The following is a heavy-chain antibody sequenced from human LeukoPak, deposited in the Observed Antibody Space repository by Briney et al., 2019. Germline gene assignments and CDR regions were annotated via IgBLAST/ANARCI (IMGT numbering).Heavy chain of an antibody. CDR2: IIPILGIA. V-gene: IGHV1-69*02. D-gene: IGHD2-2*01. Sequence: SVKVSCKASGGTFSSYTISWVRQAPGQGLEWMGRIIPILGIANYAQKFQGRVTITADKSTSTAYMELSRLRSEDTAVYYCARGVPAAYYFDYWGQGTLVTVSS. CDR1: GGTFSSYT. CDR3: ARGVPAAYYFDY. J-gene: IGHJ4*02.